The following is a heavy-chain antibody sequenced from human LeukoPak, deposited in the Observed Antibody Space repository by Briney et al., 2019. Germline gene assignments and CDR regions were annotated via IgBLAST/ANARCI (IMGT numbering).Heavy chain of an antibody. CDR3: ARAGSFRFDY. CDR2: ISSSSSTI. CDR1: GFTFSGYS. J-gene: IGHJ4*02. V-gene: IGHV3-48*04. Sequence: GGSLRLSCAVSGFTFSGYSMNWVRQAPGKGLEWVSYISSSSSTIYYADSVKGRFTISRDNAKNTLYLQMNDLRAEDTAVYYCARAGSFRFDYWGQGTLVTVSS. D-gene: IGHD3-10*01.